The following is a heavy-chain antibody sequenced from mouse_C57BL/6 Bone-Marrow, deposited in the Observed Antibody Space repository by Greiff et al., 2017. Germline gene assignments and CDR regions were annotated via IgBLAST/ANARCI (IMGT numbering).Heavy chain of an antibody. CDR3: AREGRSGYWFAY. D-gene: IGHD3-2*02. CDR2: IHPNSGST. J-gene: IGHJ3*01. V-gene: IGHV1-64*01. Sequence: VQLQQPGAELVKPGASVKLSCKASGYTFTSYWMHWVKQRPGQGLEWIGMIHPNSGSTNYNEKFKSKATLTVDKSSSTAYMQLSSLTSEDSAVYYCAREGRSGYWFAYWGQGTLVTVSA. CDR1: GYTFTSYW.